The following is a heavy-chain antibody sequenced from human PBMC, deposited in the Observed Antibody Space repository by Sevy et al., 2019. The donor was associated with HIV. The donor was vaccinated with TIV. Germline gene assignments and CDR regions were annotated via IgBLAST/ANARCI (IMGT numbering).Heavy chain of an antibody. CDR2: FTGSGTNT. J-gene: IGHJ4*02. CDR3: AKDSILVAGHFDY. D-gene: IGHD6-19*01. CDR1: GFTFSSYA. Sequence: GGSLRLSCAASGFTFSSYAMSWVRQAPGKGLEWVSSFTGSGTNTFYADSVKGRFTISRDNSKNTLYLQMHSLRAEDTDVYYCAKDSILVAGHFDYWGQGTLVTVSS. V-gene: IGHV3-23*01.